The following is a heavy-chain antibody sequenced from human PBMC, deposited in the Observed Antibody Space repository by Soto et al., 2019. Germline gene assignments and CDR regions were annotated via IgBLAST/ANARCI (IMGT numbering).Heavy chain of an antibody. V-gene: IGHV4-31*03. Sequence: QVQLQESGPGLVKTSKTLSLTCTVSGGSISSGGYYWSWIRQHPGKGLEGIGYIYYRGSTYYNPSLNSRVTIPVDTSKNQFSLKLSSVTAADTAVYYCARSLGYCSSTSCYLGSYYYYYYMDVWGKGTTVTVSS. CDR1: GGSISSGGYY. CDR3: ARSLGYCSSTSCYLGSYYYYYYMDV. CDR2: IYYRGST. D-gene: IGHD2-2*01. J-gene: IGHJ6*03.